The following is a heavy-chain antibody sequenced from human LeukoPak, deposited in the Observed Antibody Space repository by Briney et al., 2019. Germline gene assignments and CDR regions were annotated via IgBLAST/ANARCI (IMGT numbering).Heavy chain of an antibody. CDR3: ATDGPFESSGYYDSSGYYL. V-gene: IGHV1-24*01. J-gene: IGHJ5*02. Sequence: ASVKVSCKVSGYTLTELSMHRVRQAPGKGLEWMGGFDPEDGETIYAQKFQGRVTMTEGTSTDTAYMELSSLRSEDTAVYYCATDGPFESSGYYDSSGYYLWGQRTLVTVSS. D-gene: IGHD3-22*01. CDR1: GYTLTELS. CDR2: FDPEDGET.